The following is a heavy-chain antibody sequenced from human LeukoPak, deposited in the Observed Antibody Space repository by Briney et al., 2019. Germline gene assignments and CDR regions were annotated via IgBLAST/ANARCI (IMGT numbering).Heavy chain of an antibody. D-gene: IGHD6-19*01. Sequence: GGSLRLSCAASGFTFSSYGMHWVRQAPGKGLEWVAVISYDGSDKYYADSVKGRLTISRDNSKNTLYLQMNSLRAEDTAVYYCAKGRHPYSRGWYYFDYWGQGTLVTVSS. J-gene: IGHJ4*02. CDR3: AKGRHPYSRGWYYFDY. V-gene: IGHV3-30*18. CDR1: GFTFSSYG. CDR2: ISYDGSDK.